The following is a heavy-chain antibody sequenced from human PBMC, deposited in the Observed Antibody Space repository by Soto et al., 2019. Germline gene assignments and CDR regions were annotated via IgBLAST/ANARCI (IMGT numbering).Heavy chain of an antibody. J-gene: IGHJ6*02. Sequence: GESLKISCAASGFTFSSYAMHWVRQAPGKGLEWVAVISYDGSNKYYADSVKGRFTISRDNSKNTLYLQMNSLRAEDTAVYYCARDYYRFNSGYGFRMDVWGQGTTVTGSS. D-gene: IGHD5-12*01. CDR2: ISYDGSNK. CDR3: ARDYYRFNSGYGFRMDV. CDR1: GFTFSSYA. V-gene: IGHV3-30-3*01.